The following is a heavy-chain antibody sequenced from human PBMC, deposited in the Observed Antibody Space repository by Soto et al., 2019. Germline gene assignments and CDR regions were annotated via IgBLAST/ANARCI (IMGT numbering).Heavy chain of an antibody. V-gene: IGHV4-30-2*01. Sequence: QTLSLTCAFSGGSISSGGYSWSWIRQPPGKGLEWIGYIYHSGSTYYNPSLKSRVTISVDRSKNQLSLKLSSVTAADTAVYYCARQREWLLTYYFDYWGQGTLVTVSS. CDR1: GGSISSGGYS. CDR3: ARQREWLLTYYFDY. CDR2: IYHSGST. D-gene: IGHD3-3*01. J-gene: IGHJ4*02.